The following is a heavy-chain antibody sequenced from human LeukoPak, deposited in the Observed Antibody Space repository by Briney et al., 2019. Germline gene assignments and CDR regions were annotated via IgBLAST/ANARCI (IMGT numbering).Heavy chain of an antibody. J-gene: IGHJ4*02. CDR3: AKRGVVIRVILVGFHKEAYYFES. CDR2: ISDSGGST. CDR1: GITLNNYG. D-gene: IGHD3/OR15-3a*01. V-gene: IGHV3-23*01. Sequence: GGSLRLSCAVSGITLNNYGMTWVPQAPGKGLEWVAGISDSGGSTKYADSVKGRFTISRDNPKNTLYLQMNSLRAEDTAVYFCAKRGVVIRVILVGFHKEAYYFESWGQGALVTVSS.